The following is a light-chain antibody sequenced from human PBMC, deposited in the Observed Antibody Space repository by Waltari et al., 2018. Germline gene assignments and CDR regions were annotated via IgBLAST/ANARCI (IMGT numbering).Light chain of an antibody. J-gene: IGLJ2*01. V-gene: IGLV2-23*02. CDR1: NNDIGSYNL. Sequence: QSALTQPASVSGSPGQSITISCTGTNNDIGSYNLVSWYQQHPGKAPKVIIFEVNKRHSVVSNRFSGSKSDNTASLTVSGLHPEDEADYYCCSYAGTPRVVFGGGTKLTVL. CDR3: CSYAGTPRVV. CDR2: EVN.